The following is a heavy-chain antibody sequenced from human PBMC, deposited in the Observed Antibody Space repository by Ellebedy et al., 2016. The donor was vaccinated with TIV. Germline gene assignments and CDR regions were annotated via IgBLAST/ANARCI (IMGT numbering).Heavy chain of an antibody. CDR1: GFTFGTFA. CDR3: AKDFNAYSGSYYFDS. D-gene: IGHD1-26*01. CDR2: ISYDGDNK. V-gene: IGHV3-30*18. Sequence: PGGSLRLSCTASGFTFGTFAMHWVRQAPGKGLEWVAVISYDGDNKHYADSVRGRFTISRDNSKNTLYLQLNSLRVEDTAVYFCAKDFNAYSGSYYFDSWGQGSLVTVSS. J-gene: IGHJ4*02.